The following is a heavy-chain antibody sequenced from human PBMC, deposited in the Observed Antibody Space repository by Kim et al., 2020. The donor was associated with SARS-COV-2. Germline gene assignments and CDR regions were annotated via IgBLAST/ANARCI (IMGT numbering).Heavy chain of an antibody. J-gene: IGHJ4*02. CDR3: AHRRPLYVYLDY. Sequence: RYRPCLKSRLTITKDDSKNQVVLTMTNMDPVDTATYYCAHRRPLYVYLDYWGQGTLVTVSS. V-gene: IGHV2-5*01. D-gene: IGHD2-8*01.